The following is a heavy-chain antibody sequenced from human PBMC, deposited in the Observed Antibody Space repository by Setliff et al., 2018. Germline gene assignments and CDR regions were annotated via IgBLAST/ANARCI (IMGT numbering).Heavy chain of an antibody. J-gene: IGHJ6*03. D-gene: IGHD5-18*01. V-gene: IGHV3-23*01. CDR2: IRGGRSGDT. CDR3: AKLVWLTTWYYMDV. CDR1: GFTFSSYA. Sequence: GGSLRLSCAASGFTFSSYAMTWVRQAPGQGLEWVSAIRGGRSGDTYYADSVKGRFTVSRDNAKNSLYLQMNSLRAEDTAVYYCAKLVWLTTWYYMDVWGKGTTVTVSS.